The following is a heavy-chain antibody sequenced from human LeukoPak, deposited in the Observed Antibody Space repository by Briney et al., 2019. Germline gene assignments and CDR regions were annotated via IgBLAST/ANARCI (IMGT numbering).Heavy chain of an antibody. D-gene: IGHD6-19*01. V-gene: IGHV1-46*01. Sequence: ASVKVSCKASGYTFTSYYMHWVRQAPGQGLEWMGIINPSGGSTSYAQKFQGRVTMTGDTSTSTVYMELSSLRSEDTAVYYCARGIAVAGTRYYFDYWGQGTLVTVSS. J-gene: IGHJ4*02. CDR3: ARGIAVAGTRYYFDY. CDR1: GYTFTSYY. CDR2: INPSGGST.